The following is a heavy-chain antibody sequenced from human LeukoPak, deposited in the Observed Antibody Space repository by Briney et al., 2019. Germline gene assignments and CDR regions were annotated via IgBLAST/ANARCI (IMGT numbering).Heavy chain of an antibody. Sequence: ASVNVACQASGYILIRYYIHSLRQASGRGRDWRGWIDVGRGATKYAQNFQGRLAMTRDSSITTAYMELSGLRSDDAAVYYCATEGGQWPHYFDSWGQGTLVTVSS. V-gene: IGHV1-2*02. CDR2: IDVGRGAT. CDR1: GYILIRYY. D-gene: IGHD6-19*01. J-gene: IGHJ4*02. CDR3: ATEGGQWPHYFDS.